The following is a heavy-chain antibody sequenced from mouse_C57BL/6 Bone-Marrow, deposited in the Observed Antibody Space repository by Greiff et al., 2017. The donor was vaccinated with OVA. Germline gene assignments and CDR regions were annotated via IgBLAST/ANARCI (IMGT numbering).Heavy chain of an antibody. J-gene: IGHJ1*03. Sequence: VQLKESGPGLVKPSQTVFLTCTVTGISITTGNYRWSWIRQFPGNKLEWIGYIYYSGTITYNPSLTSRTTITRDTPKNQFFLEMNSLTAEDTATYYCARERGWNYYGKGYFDVWGTGTTVTVSS. CDR2: IYYSGTI. CDR3: ARERGWNYYGKGYFDV. CDR1: GISITTGNYR. D-gene: IGHD1-1*01. V-gene: IGHV3-5*01.